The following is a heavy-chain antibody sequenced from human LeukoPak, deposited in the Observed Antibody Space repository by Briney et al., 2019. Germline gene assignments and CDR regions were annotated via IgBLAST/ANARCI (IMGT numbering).Heavy chain of an antibody. V-gene: IGHV1-69*13. CDR1: GGTFSSYA. CDR3: ARGGSYSGSYLDY. CDR2: IIPIFGTA. Sequence: ASVKVSCKASGGTFSSYAISWVRLAPGQGLEWMGGIIPIFGTANYAQKFQGRVTITADESTSTAYMELSSLRSEDTAVYYCARGGSYSGSYLDYWGQGTLVTVSS. D-gene: IGHD1-26*01. J-gene: IGHJ4*02.